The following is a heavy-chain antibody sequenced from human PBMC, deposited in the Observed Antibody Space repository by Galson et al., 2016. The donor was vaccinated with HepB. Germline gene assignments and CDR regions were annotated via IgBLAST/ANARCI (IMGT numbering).Heavy chain of an antibody. CDR1: GGTFSSDA. D-gene: IGHD1-26*01. Sequence: SVKVSCKASGGTFSSDAIDWVRQAPGQGLEWMGKIIPVFGTTKYAQKFEGRVTITADESTSTAYMELSSLGSEDTAVYYCARDRVAARGWFDPWGQGTLVTVSS. V-gene: IGHV1-69*13. J-gene: IGHJ5*02. CDR2: IIPVFGTT. CDR3: ARDRVAARGWFDP.